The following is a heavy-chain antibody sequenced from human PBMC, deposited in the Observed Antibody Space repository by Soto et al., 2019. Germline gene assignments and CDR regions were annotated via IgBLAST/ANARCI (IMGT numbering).Heavy chain of an antibody. D-gene: IGHD2-2*01. CDR3: ARNYNIVVVPAANDAFDI. CDR2: ISAYNGNT. J-gene: IGHJ3*02. V-gene: IGHV1-18*01. Sequence: ASVKVSCTASGYSVTNYGVPWVRQAPGQGLEWMGWISAYNGNTNYAQKLQGRVTMTTDTSTSTAYMELRSLRSDDTAVYYCARNYNIVVVPAANDAFDIWGQGTMVTVSS. CDR1: GYSVTNYG.